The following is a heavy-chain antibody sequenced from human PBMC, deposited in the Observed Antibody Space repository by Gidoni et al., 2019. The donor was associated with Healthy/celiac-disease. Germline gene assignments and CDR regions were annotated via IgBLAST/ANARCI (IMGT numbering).Heavy chain of an antibody. D-gene: IGHD5-12*01. V-gene: IGHV1-69*06. J-gene: IGHJ6*02. Sequence: QVQLVQSGAEVKKPGSSVKVSCKASGGPFSSYAISWVRQAPGQGLEWMGGIIPIFGTANYAQKFQGRVTITADKSTSTAYMELSSLRSEDTAVYYCARAPPENGGYDYYYYYYYGMDVWGQGTTVTVSS. CDR2: IIPIFGTA. CDR1: GGPFSSYA. CDR3: ARAPPENGGYDYYYYYYYGMDV.